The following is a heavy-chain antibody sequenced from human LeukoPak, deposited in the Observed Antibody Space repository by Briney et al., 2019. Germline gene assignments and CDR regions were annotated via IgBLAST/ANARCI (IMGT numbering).Heavy chain of an antibody. CDR1: GFTFSSYA. D-gene: IGHD3-10*01. Sequence: PGGSLRLSCAASGFTFSSYAMHWVRQAPGKGLEWVAVISYDGSNKYYADSVKGRFTISRDNSKNTLYLQMNSLRAEDTAVYYCARPWSFGEFPRNSFDYWGQGTLVTVSS. CDR3: ARPWSFGEFPRNSFDY. CDR2: ISYDGSNK. V-gene: IGHV3-30*04. J-gene: IGHJ4*02.